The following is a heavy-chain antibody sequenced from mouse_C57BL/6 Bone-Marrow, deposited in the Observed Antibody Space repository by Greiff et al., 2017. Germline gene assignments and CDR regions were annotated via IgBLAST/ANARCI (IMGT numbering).Heavy chain of an antibody. Sequence: DVKLVESGGDLVKPGGSLKLSCAASGFTFSSYGMSWVRQTPDKRLEWVATISSGGSYTCYPDSVKGRFTISRDNAKNTLYLQMSSLKSEDTAMYYCARRWLLPFAYWGQGTLVTVSA. CDR3: ARRWLLPFAY. D-gene: IGHD2-3*01. J-gene: IGHJ3*01. CDR1: GFTFSSYG. CDR2: ISSGGSYT. V-gene: IGHV5-6*02.